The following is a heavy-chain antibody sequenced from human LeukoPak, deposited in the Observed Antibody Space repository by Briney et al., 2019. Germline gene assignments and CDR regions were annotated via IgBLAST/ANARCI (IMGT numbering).Heavy chain of an antibody. CDR3: ARATCTGGSRRLDY. CDR1: GFTFSVYG. CDR2: ISGSSFGGVP. V-gene: IGHV3-21*04. D-gene: IGHD2-8*02. J-gene: IGHJ4*02. Sequence: NPWGSLRLSCAASGFTFSVYGMNWVRQAPGKGLQWDSSISGSSFGGVPKRTYEDSAKGRFTITRDNARNSVSLQMDSLRGEDTAVYYCARATCTGGSRRLDYWGQGTLVAVSA.